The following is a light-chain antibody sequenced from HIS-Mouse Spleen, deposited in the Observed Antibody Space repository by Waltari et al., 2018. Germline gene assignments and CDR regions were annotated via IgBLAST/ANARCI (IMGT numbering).Light chain of an antibody. CDR1: SRDVGRYNL. J-gene: IGLJ3*02. V-gene: IGLV2-23*01. CDR3: CSYAGSSTWV. Sequence: QSALTQPASVSGSPGQSIPIPCTGTSRDVGRYNLVSWYQQHPGKAPKLMIYEGSKRPSGVSNRFSGSKSGNTASLTISGLQAEDEADYYCCSYAGSSTWVFGGGTKLTVL. CDR2: EGS.